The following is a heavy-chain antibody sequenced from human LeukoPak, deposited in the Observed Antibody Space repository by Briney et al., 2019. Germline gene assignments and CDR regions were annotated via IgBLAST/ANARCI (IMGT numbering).Heavy chain of an antibody. CDR1: GFTFSSYA. J-gene: IGHJ4*02. Sequence: PGGSLRPSCAASGFTFSSYAMSWVRQAPGKGLEWVAAIGARGLTTHYADSVKGRFTISRDNSKNTLYLQMNSLRAEDTALYYCAKVVGGWSPWDHWGQGTLVTVSS. CDR2: IGARGLTT. CDR3: AKVVGGWSPWDH. V-gene: IGHV3-23*01. D-gene: IGHD6-19*01.